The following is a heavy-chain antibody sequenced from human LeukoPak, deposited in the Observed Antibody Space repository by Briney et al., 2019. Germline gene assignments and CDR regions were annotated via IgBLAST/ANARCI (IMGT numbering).Heavy chain of an antibody. CDR1: GFTFITYT. J-gene: IGHJ4*02. CDR2: ISGHGGP. Sequence: GGSLRLSCAASGFTFITYTMAWVRQAPGGGLEWVSGISGHGGPYYADSVKGRFTISRDNAKNTLYLQMNSLRAEDTAVYYCARGRRWLQFGAYYFDYWGQGTLVTVSS. D-gene: IGHD5-24*01. CDR3: ARGRRWLQFGAYYFDY. V-gene: IGHV3-23*01.